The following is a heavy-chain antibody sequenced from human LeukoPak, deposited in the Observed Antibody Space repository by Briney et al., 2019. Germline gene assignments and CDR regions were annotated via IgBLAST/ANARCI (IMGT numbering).Heavy chain of an antibody. Sequence: PGGSLRLSCAASGFTFSSYEMNWVRQAPGKGLEWVSYISSSGSTIYYADSVRGRFTISRDNAKNSLYLQMNCLRAEDTAVYYCARERRPLSSGWYDDYWGQGTLVTVSS. CDR1: GFTFSSYE. CDR2: ISSSGSTI. CDR3: ARERRPLSSGWYDDY. V-gene: IGHV3-48*03. D-gene: IGHD6-19*01. J-gene: IGHJ4*02.